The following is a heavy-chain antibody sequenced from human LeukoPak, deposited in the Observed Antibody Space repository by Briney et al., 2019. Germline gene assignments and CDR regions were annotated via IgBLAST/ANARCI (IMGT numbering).Heavy chain of an antibody. J-gene: IGHJ4*02. CDR2: INPNSGGT. D-gene: IGHD1-1*01. V-gene: IGHV1-2*02. Sequence: ASVKVSCKASGYTFTGYYMHWVRQAPGQGLEWMGWINPNSGGTNHAQKFQGRVTMTRDTSISTAYMELSRLRSDDTAVYYCARYPGTTSYPFDYWGQGTLVTVSS. CDR1: GYTFTGYY. CDR3: ARYPGTTSYPFDY.